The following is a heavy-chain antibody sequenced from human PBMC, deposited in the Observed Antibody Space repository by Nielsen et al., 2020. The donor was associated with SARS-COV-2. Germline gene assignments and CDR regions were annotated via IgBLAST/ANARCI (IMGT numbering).Heavy chain of an antibody. V-gene: IGHV3-9*01. CDR2: INWNSGGM. CDR3: AKDPSDGYSSSWYFDY. J-gene: IGHJ4*02. D-gene: IGHD6-13*01. CDR1: GIAFDDYA. Sequence: SLKISCVASGIAFDDYAFHWVRQAPGKGLEWVSGINWNSGGMGYADAVKGRFTISRNNAKNTLYLQMNSLRAEDTALYYCAKDPSDGYSSSWYFDYWGQGTLVTVSS.